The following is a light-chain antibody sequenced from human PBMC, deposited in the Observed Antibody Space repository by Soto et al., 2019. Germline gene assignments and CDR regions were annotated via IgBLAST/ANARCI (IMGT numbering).Light chain of an antibody. CDR2: TAT. CDR1: QTFNNY. Sequence: DIQMTQSPSSLSASVGDRVTITCRASQTFNNYLNWYQQKPGKAPKLLIYTATSLQSGVSSRFRVSGSGTDFTLTISSLQPEDSATYYCQQSYTAPHTFGHGTKLEIK. V-gene: IGKV1-39*01. CDR3: QQSYTAPHT. J-gene: IGKJ2*01.